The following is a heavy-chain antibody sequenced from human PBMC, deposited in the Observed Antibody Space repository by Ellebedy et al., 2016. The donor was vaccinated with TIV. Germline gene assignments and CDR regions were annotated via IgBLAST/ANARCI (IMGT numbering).Heavy chain of an antibody. CDR1: GFTFSNYS. J-gene: IGHJ4*02. CDR3: ARGGFDAYYLDY. Sequence: GESLKISCAASGFTFSNYSMNWVRQPPGKGLVWVSRINRDGTTTDYAGSVEGRVTISRDNAKNTVYLHMNSLRADDTAVYYCARGGFDAYYLDYWGQGILVTVSS. CDR2: INRDGTTT. V-gene: IGHV3-74*01.